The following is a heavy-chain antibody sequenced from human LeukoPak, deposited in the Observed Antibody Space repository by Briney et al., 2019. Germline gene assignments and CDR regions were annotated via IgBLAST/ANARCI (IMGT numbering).Heavy chain of an antibody. J-gene: IGHJ4*02. CDR2: ISYDGSNK. V-gene: IGHV3-30*18. Sequence: PGGSLRLSCAASGFTFSSYGMHWVRQAPGKGLEWVAVISYDGSNKYYADSVKGRFTISRDNSKNTLYLQMNSLRAEDTAVYYCAKTKRSNYYDSSGYYEARDYWGQGTLVTVSS. CDR3: AKTKRSNYYDSSGYYEARDY. CDR1: GFTFSSYG. D-gene: IGHD3-22*01.